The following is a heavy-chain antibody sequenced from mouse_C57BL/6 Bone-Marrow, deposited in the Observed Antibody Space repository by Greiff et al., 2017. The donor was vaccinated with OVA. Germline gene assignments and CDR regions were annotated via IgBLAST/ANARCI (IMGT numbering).Heavy chain of an antibody. D-gene: IGHD1-1*01. V-gene: IGHV1-19*01. J-gene: IGHJ1*03. Sequence: VQLQQSGPVLVKPGASVKMSCKASGYTFTDYYMNWVKQSHGKSLEWIGVINPYNGGTSYNQKFKGKATLTVDTSSSTAYMELNSLTSEDSAVYYCAFPYYGSSYWCFDVWGTGTTVTVSS. CDR3: AFPYYGSSYWCFDV. CDR2: INPYNGGT. CDR1: GYTFTDYY.